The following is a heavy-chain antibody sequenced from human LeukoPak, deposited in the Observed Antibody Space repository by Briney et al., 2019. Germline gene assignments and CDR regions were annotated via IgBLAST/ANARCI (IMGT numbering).Heavy chain of an antibody. Sequence: GASVKVSCKASGYTFTGYYMHWVRQAPGQGLEWGGWINPNSGGTNYAQKFQGWVTMTRDTSISTAYMELSRLRSDATAVYYCARVDSSSWYYFDYWGQGTLVTVSS. D-gene: IGHD6-13*01. CDR2: INPNSGGT. CDR3: ARVDSSSWYYFDY. J-gene: IGHJ4*02. CDR1: GYTFTGYY. V-gene: IGHV1-2*04.